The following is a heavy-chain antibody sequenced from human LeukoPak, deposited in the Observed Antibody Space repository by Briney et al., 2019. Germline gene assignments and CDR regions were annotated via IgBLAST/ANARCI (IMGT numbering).Heavy chain of an antibody. J-gene: IGHJ4*02. Sequence: SETLSLTCAVYGGSFSGYYWSWIRQPPGKGLEWIGEINHSGSTNYNPSLKSRVTISVDTSKNQFSLKLSSVTAAGTAVYYCPRCPPRYQSQKKQLVPPPSFFDYWGQGTLVTVSS. D-gene: IGHD6-13*01. CDR2: INHSGST. CDR3: PRCPPRYQSQKKQLVPPPSFFDY. V-gene: IGHV4-34*01. CDR1: GGSFSGYY.